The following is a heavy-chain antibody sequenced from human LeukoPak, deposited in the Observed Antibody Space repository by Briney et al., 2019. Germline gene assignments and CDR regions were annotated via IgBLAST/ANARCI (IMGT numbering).Heavy chain of an antibody. CDR1: GFTVSSNY. CDR2: IYSGGST. CDR3: ARDRQQLVPYYYYGMDV. V-gene: IGHV3-66*01. Sequence: GGSLRLSCAASGFTVSSNYMSWVRQAPGKGLEWVSVIYSGGSTYYADSVKGRFTISRDNSKNTLYLQMNSLRAEDTAVYYCARDRQQLVPYYYYGMDVWGQGTTVTVSS. D-gene: IGHD6-13*01. J-gene: IGHJ6*02.